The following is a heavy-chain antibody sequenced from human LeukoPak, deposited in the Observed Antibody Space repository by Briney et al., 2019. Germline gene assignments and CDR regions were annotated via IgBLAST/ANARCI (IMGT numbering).Heavy chain of an antibody. V-gene: IGHV5-51*01. J-gene: IGHJ4*02. CDR1: GYSFTSYW. Sequence: GESLKISCKGSGYSFTSYWIGWVRQMPGKGLEWMGIIYPGDSGTRYSPSFQGQVTISADKSISTAYLQWSSLKASDTAMYYCARQPGRNYYDSSGYPDYWGQGTLVTVSS. D-gene: IGHD3-22*01. CDR2: IYPGDSGT. CDR3: ARQPGRNYYDSSGYPDY.